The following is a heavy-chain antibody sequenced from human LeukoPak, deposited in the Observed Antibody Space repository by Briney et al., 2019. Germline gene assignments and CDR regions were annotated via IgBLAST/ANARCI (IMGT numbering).Heavy chain of an antibody. Sequence: PGGPLRLSCEALGLTFSSYALSGVGRAPGKGWNWVSTISGSGGSTYYADSVKGRFTISRDNSKNTLYLQMNSLGAEDTAVYYCARGGSSGYYNHFDYWGQGTLVTVSS. V-gene: IGHV3-23*01. CDR3: ARGGSSGYYNHFDY. CDR2: ISGSGGST. J-gene: IGHJ4*02. D-gene: IGHD3-22*01. CDR1: GLTFSSYA.